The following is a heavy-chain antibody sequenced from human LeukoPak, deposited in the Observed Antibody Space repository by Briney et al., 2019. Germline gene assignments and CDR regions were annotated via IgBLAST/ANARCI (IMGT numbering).Heavy chain of an antibody. Sequence: GGSLRLSCAASGFTFSSYGMHWVRQAPGKGLEWVAVIRYDGSNKYYADSVKGRFTISRDNSKNTLYLQMNSLRAEDTAVYYCARDSFLYSSSWFVFWGAFDIWGQGTMVTVSS. D-gene: IGHD6-13*01. CDR2: IRYDGSNK. CDR3: ARDSFLYSSSWFVFWGAFDI. J-gene: IGHJ3*02. CDR1: GFTFSSYG. V-gene: IGHV3-33*01.